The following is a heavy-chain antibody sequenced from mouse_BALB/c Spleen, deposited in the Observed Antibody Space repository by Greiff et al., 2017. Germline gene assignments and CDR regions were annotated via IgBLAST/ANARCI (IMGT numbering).Heavy chain of an antibody. CDR1: GFTFSNYW. CDR2: IRLKSNNYAT. V-gene: IGHV6-6*02. J-gene: IGHJ2*01. Sequence: EVQRVESGGGLVQPGGSMKLSCVASGFTFSNYWMNWVRQSPEKGLEWVAEIRLKSNNYATHYAESVKGRFTISRDDSKSSVYLQMNNLRAEDTGIYYCTSLGAGYFDYWGQGTTLTVSS. CDR3: TSLGAGYFDY. D-gene: IGHD3-1*01.